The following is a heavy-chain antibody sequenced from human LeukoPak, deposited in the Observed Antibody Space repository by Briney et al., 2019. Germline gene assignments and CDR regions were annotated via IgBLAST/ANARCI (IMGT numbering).Heavy chain of an antibody. J-gene: IGHJ4*02. D-gene: IGHD3-10*01. CDR1: GYTFTSYY. CDR3: ARAGRSISTSGYFDY. CDR2: INPSGGST. V-gene: IGHV1-46*01. Sequence: ASVKVSCKASGYTFTSYYMHWVRQAPGQGLEWMGIINPSGGSTSYAQKFQGRVTMTRDTSKNQFSLKLSSVTAADTAVYYCARAGRSISTSGYFDYWGQGTLVTVSS.